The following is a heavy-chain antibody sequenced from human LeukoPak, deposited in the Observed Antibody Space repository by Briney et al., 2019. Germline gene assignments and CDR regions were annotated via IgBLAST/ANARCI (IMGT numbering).Heavy chain of an antibody. Sequence: ASVKVSCKASGYTFTGYYMHWVRQAPGQGLEWMGWINPNSGGTNYAQKFQGRVTMTRDTSISTAYMELSRLRSDDTAVYYCAKDYYDSSVGYYFDYWGQGTLVTVSS. CDR3: AKDYYDSSVGYYFDY. CDR2: INPNSGGT. D-gene: IGHD3-22*01. J-gene: IGHJ4*02. V-gene: IGHV1-2*02. CDR1: GYTFTGYY.